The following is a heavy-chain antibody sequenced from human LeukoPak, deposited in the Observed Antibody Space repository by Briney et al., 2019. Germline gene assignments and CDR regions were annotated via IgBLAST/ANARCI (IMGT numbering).Heavy chain of an antibody. J-gene: IGHJ4*02. CDR1: GYIFTGYY. CDR2: IDPNSGAP. V-gene: IGHV1-2*02. CDR3: ARDGSGFYPF. Sequence: ASVRVSCKTSGYIFTGYYLHWVRQAPGQGLEWMGWIDPNSGAPKYAQKFQGRVTMTRDTSSSTAYMELSSLRSDDTAVYFFARDGSGFYPFWGQGALVTVSS. D-gene: IGHD3-3*01.